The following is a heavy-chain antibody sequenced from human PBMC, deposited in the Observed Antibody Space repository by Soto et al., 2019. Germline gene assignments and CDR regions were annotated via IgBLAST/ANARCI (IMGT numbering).Heavy chain of an antibody. J-gene: IGHJ6*02. CDR3: ATTYCSGGNCYNYYYGMDV. Sequence: QVQLVQSGAAVKKPGSSVKVSCRASGGTFSSSAICWVRQAPGQGLEWMGGIIPIFGPANYAQKFQGRVTLTADESRSTAYMELRSLRSEDTAVYYCATTYCSGGNCYNYYYGMDVWGQGTPVTVSS. V-gene: IGHV1-69*01. D-gene: IGHD2-15*01. CDR2: IIPIFGPA. CDR1: GGTFSSSA.